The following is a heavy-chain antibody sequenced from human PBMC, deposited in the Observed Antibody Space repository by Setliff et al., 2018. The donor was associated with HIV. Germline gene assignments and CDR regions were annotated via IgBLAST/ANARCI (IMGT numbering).Heavy chain of an antibody. CDR2: LYVSGDT. V-gene: IGHV4-4*07. CDR1: DDPISSYY. D-gene: IGHD2-15*01. CDR3: ALTGHRLLRGYMDV. J-gene: IGHJ6*03. Sequence: SETLSLTCYVTDDPISSYYWSWVRQPAGRGLEWIGRLYVSGDTNYNPSLKSRVTMSLDTSKKHFSLNLKSVTAADTAVYYCALTGHRLLRGYMDVWGKGTTVTVSS.